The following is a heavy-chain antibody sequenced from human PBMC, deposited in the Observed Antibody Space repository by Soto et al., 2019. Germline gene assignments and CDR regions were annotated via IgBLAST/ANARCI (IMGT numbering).Heavy chain of an antibody. D-gene: IGHD3-3*01. V-gene: IGHV3-48*02. CDR2: ISSDSRTM. Sequence: GGSLRLSCAASGFTFSSYAMSWVRQAPGKGLEWVSAISSDSRTMYYADSVEGRFTVSRDNARNSVSLQMDSLRDEDAAVYYCARIKLVEWFFINVDVYDMDVWGQGTPVTVSS. J-gene: IGHJ6*02. CDR3: ARIKLVEWFFINVDVYDMDV. CDR1: GFTFSSYA.